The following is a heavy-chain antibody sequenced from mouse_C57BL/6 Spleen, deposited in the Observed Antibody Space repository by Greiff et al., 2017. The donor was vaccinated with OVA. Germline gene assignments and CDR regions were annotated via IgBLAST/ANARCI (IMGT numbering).Heavy chain of an antibody. CDR3: ARSSSGYPFAY. J-gene: IGHJ3*01. V-gene: IGHV1-52*01. CDR2: IDPSDSGT. Sequence: QVQLQQPGAELVRPGSSVKLSCKASGYTFTSYWMHWVKQRPIQGLEWIGNIDPSDSGTHYNQKFKDKATLTVDKSSSTAYMQLSSLTSEDSAVYYCARSSSGYPFAYWGQGTLVTVSA. D-gene: IGHD3-2*02. CDR1: GYTFTSYW.